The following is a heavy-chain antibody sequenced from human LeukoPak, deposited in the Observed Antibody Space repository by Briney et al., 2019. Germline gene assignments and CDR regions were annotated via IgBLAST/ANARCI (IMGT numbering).Heavy chain of an antibody. CDR3: AMIEQVVSNVEGGY. V-gene: IGHV3-7*01. D-gene: IGHD6-6*01. J-gene: IGHJ4*02. CDR1: GFTFRVYW. CDR2: IKQDGSMK. Sequence: GGSLGLSCAPSGFTFRVYWILGAPGPPGRGWEGGANIKQDGSMKGYVDSVKGRFTISRDNAKNSLYLQMNSLRADDTAVYFCAMIEQVVSNVEGGYWGQGTLVTVSS.